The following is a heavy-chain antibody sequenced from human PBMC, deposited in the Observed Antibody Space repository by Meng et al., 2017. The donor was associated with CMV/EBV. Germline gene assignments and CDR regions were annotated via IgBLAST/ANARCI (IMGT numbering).Heavy chain of an antibody. D-gene: IGHD3-3*01. J-gene: IGHJ6*02. CDR2: IIPIFGTA. CDR1: LGTFSRYA. CDR3: ASYYDFWSGYYTLYYYGMDV. Sequence: SSETVSCKASLGTFSRYAISWVRQAPGQGLEWMGGIIPIFGTANHAQKFQGRVTITTDESTSTAYMELSSLRSEDTAVYYCASYYDFWSGYYTLYYYGMDVWGQGTTVTVSS. V-gene: IGHV1-69*05.